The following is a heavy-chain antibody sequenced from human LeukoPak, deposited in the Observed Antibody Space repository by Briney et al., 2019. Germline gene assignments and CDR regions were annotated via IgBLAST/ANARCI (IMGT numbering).Heavy chain of an antibody. Sequence: SETLSLTCTVSGASISNPSYHWGWIRQPPGKGLEWIGSMYYTGITYYNPPLKSRVTISLDTSKNQFSLKLSSVTAADTAVYYCARDRSSNYAYNWFDPWGQGTLVTVSS. CDR1: GASISNPSYH. CDR3: ARDRSSNYAYNWFDP. V-gene: IGHV4-39*07. J-gene: IGHJ5*02. D-gene: IGHD4-11*01. CDR2: MYYTGIT.